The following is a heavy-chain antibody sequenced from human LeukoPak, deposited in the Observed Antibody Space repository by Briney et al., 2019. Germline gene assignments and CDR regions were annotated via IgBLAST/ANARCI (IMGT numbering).Heavy chain of an antibody. Sequence: PGGSLILSCAASGFTFSSYGMHWVRQAPGKGLEWVAVISYDGSNKYYADSVKGRFTISSDNSKNTLYLQMNSLRAEDTAVYYCAKDREYFQHWGQGTLVTVSS. V-gene: IGHV3-30*18. CDR3: AKDREYFQH. J-gene: IGHJ1*01. CDR1: GFTFSSYG. CDR2: ISYDGSNK.